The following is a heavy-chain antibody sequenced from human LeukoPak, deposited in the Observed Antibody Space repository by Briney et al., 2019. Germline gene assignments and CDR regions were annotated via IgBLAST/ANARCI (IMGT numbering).Heavy chain of an antibody. CDR1: GASISSSGYY. D-gene: IGHD5-12*01. V-gene: IGHV4-39*07. CDR2: IYYSGST. Sequence: SETLSLTCTVSGASISSSGYYWGWIRQPPEKGLEWIGSIYYSGSTYYNPSLNSRVTKSVDTSKNQFSLKLSSVTAADTAVYYCARDLVKVATMGYYYYYGMDVWGQGTTVTVSS. J-gene: IGHJ6*02. CDR3: ARDLVKVATMGYYYYYGMDV.